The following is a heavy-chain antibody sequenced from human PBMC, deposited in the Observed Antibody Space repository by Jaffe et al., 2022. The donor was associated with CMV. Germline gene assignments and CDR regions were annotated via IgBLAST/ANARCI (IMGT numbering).Heavy chain of an antibody. D-gene: IGHD6-19*01. V-gene: IGHV4-39*01. CDR3: ARPVDQWLAGGFDY. CDR1: GDSISSSSYY. Sequence: QLHLQESGPGLVKASETLSLTCTVSGDSISSSSYYWGWIRQPPGKGLEWIGSIYSGGSTSHHPSLKSRVTISVDTSKNQFSLTLRSLTAADTAVYYCARPVDQWLAGGFDYWGQGTLVTVSS. J-gene: IGHJ4*02. CDR2: IYSGGST.